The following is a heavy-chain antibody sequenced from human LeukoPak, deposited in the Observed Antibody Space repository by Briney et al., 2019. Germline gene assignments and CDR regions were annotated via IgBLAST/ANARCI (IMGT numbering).Heavy chain of an antibody. D-gene: IGHD2-15*01. V-gene: IGHV3-30-3*01. CDR2: IAYDGSNK. CDR1: GFTFSSYG. CDR3: AREYGSVNAFDI. Sequence: GRSLRLPCEASGFTFSSYGMHWVRQAPGKGLECVAVIAYDGSNKYYADSVKGRFTISRDNSKNTLYLQMNSLRAEDTAVYYCAREYGSVNAFDIWGQGTMVTVSS. J-gene: IGHJ3*02.